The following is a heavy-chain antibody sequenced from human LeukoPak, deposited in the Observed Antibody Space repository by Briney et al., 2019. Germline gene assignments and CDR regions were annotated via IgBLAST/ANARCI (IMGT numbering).Heavy chain of an antibody. CDR3: ARDIKGQYQDAFDI. V-gene: IGHV3-48*03. Sequence: GGSLRLSCAASGFTFSSYEMNWVRQAPGKGLEWVSYISSSGSNIKYADSVKGRFTISRGNAKNSVYLRMNSLRAEDTAVYYCARDIKGQYQDAFDIWGQGTMVTVSS. D-gene: IGHD2-2*01. CDR2: ISSSGSNI. CDR1: GFTFSSYE. J-gene: IGHJ3*02.